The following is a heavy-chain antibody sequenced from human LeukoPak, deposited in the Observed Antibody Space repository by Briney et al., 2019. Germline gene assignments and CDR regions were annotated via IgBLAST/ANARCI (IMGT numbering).Heavy chain of an antibody. CDR2: IIPIFGTA. Sequence: ASVKVSCKASGGTFSSYATSWVRQAPGQGLEWMGGIIPIFGTANYAQKFQGRVTITADESTSTAYMELSSLRSEDTAVYYCASQNYDSSGYYDFSNWFDPWGQGTLVTVSS. V-gene: IGHV1-69*01. J-gene: IGHJ5*02. CDR3: ASQNYDSSGYYDFSNWFDP. D-gene: IGHD3-22*01. CDR1: GGTFSSYA.